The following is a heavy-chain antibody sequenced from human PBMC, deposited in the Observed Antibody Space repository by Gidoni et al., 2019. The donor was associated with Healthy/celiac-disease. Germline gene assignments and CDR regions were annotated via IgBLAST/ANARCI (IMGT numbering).Heavy chain of an antibody. J-gene: IGHJ3*02. CDR3: ARTMVRGVIGAFDI. V-gene: IGHV4-4*02. CDR1: GGSLSSSNW. D-gene: IGHD3-10*01. Sequence: QVQLQESGPGLVKPSGTLSLSCAVSGGSLSSSNWWRWVRQPPGKGLEWIGEIYHRGSTNYNPSLKSRVTISVDKSKNQFSLKLSSVTAADTAVYYCARTMVRGVIGAFDIWGQGTMVTVSS. CDR2: IYHRGST.